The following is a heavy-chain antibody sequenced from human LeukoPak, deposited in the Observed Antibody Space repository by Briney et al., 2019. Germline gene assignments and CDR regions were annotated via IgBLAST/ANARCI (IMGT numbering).Heavy chain of an antibody. V-gene: IGHV4-59*12. CDR2: IYYSGST. CDR1: GGSISSYY. Sequence: PSETLSLTCTVSGGSISSYYWSWIWQPPGKGLEWIGYIYYSGSTNYNPSLKSRVTISVDTSKNQFSLKLSSVTAADTAVYYCARSGYSSDYWGQGTLVTVSS. J-gene: IGHJ4*02. CDR3: ARSGYSSDY. D-gene: IGHD5-18*01.